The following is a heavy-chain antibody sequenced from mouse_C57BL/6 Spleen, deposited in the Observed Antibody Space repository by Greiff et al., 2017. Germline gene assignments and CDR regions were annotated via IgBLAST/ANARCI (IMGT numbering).Heavy chain of an antibody. V-gene: IGHV1-80*01. CDR3: ARSRYYGSSSYFDV. CDR1: GYAFSSYW. CDR2: IYPGDGDT. D-gene: IGHD1-1*01. J-gene: IGHJ1*03. Sequence: QVQLQQSGAELVKPGASVKISCKASGYAFSSYWMNWVKQRPGKGLEGIGQIYPGDGDTNYNGKFKGKATLTADKSSSTAYMQLSSLTSEDSAVYFCARSRYYGSSSYFDVWGTGTTVTVSS.